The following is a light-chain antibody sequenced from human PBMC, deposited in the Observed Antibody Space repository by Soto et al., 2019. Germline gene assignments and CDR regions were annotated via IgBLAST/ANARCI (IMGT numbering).Light chain of an antibody. CDR1: QSVSSSY. V-gene: IGKV3-20*01. Sequence: LSLSLGQRVTLSCRASQSVSSSYLAWYQQKPGQAPRLLIYRASSRATGIPDRFSGSGSGTAFTLTISRLEPEDFAVYFCQQYGNSPLPCGPGTKVDIK. CDR2: RAS. CDR3: QQYGNSPLP. J-gene: IGKJ3*01.